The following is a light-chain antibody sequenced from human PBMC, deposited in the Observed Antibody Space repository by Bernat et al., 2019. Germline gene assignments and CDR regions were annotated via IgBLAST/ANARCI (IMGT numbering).Light chain of an antibody. CDR2: SNN. Sequence: QSVLTQPPSASGTPGQRVTISCSGSSSNIGSNYVYWYQQPPGTAPKLLIYSNNQRHSGVPDRFSGSKSGTSASLAISGLRSEDEADYYCAAWDDSLSGHWVFGGGTKLTVL. J-gene: IGLJ3*02. V-gene: IGLV1-47*02. CDR3: AAWDDSLSGHWV. CDR1: SSNIGSNY.